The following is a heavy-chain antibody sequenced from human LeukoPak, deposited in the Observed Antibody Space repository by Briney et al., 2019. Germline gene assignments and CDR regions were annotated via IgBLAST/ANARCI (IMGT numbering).Heavy chain of an antibody. J-gene: IGHJ4*02. CDR1: GYSIRNGYY. V-gene: IGHV4-38-2*02. CDR3: ARANCSGGSCYDAYFDH. CDR2: IYYSGST. D-gene: IGHD2-15*01. Sequence: SETLSLTCTVSGYSIRNGYYWGWIRQPPGKGLEWIGSIYYSGSTYYNPSLKSRVTISVDRSKNQFSLKLSSVTAADTAVYYCARANCSGGSCYDAYFDHWGQGTLVTVPS.